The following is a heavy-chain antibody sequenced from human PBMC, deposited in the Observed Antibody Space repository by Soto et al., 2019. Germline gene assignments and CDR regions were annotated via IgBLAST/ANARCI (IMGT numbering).Heavy chain of an antibody. CDR2: ISAHNGNT. D-gene: IGHD6-6*01. Sequence: QVHLVQSGAEVKKPGASVKVSCKASGYTFTRYGITWVRQAPGQGREWMGWISAHNGNTDYAQQLQGRVIVTRDTSTSTAYMELRSLISDDTAVYYGARGRDGDYWGQGARVTVSS. V-gene: IGHV1-18*01. J-gene: IGHJ4*02. CDR1: GYTFTRYG. CDR3: ARGRDGDY.